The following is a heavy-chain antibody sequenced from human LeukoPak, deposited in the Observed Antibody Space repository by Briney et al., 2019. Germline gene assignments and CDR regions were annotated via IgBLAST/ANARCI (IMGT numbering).Heavy chain of an antibody. Sequence: ASVKVSCKASGYTFTSYDINWVRRATGQGLEWMGWMNPNSGNTGYAQKFQGRVTMTRNTSISTAYMELSSLRSEDTAVYYCARGHYDFWSGYYTGGNWFDPWGQGTLVTVSS. CDR2: MNPNSGNT. D-gene: IGHD3-3*01. J-gene: IGHJ5*02. V-gene: IGHV1-8*01. CDR1: GYTFTSYD. CDR3: ARGHYDFWSGYYTGGNWFDP.